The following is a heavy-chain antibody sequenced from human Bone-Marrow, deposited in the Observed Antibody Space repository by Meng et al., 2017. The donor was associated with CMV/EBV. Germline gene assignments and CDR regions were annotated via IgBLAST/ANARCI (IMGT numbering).Heavy chain of an antibody. CDR3: AKDPPLQGAAVTADWFDP. CDR1: GFTFSSYA. D-gene: IGHD6-13*01. Sequence: GESLKISCAASGFTFSSYAMSWVRQAPGKGLEWVSAISGSGGSTYYADSVKGRFTISRDNSKNTLYLQMNSLRAEDTAVYYCAKDPPLQGAAVTADWFDPWGQGTLVTVSS. J-gene: IGHJ5*02. V-gene: IGHV3-23*01. CDR2: ISGSGGST.